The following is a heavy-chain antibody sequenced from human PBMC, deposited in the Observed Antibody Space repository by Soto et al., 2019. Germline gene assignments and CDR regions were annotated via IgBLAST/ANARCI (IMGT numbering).Heavy chain of an antibody. CDR3: VPAAGTW. CDR1: GFTFDDYA. V-gene: IGHV3-9*01. Sequence: EVQLVESGGGLVQPGRSRRLSCAASGFTFDDYAMHWVRQAPGKGLEWVSGISWNSGSIGYADSVKGRFTISRDNAKNSLYLQMNSLRAEDTALYYCVPAAGTWWGQGTLVTVSS. D-gene: IGHD6-13*01. CDR2: ISWNSGSI. J-gene: IGHJ4*02.